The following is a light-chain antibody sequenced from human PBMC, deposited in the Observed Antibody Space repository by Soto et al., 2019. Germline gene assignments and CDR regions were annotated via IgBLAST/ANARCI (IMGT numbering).Light chain of an antibody. CDR3: SSYAGSNNLPYV. J-gene: IGLJ1*01. CDR2: GVS. Sequence: QSVLTQPPSASGSPGQSVTISCTGTSSDVGGYNYVSWYQQHPGKAPKLMIYGVSKRPSGVPDRFSGSKSGNTASLTVSGLQAEDEADYYCSSYAGSNNLPYVFGTGTKLTVL. CDR1: SSDVGGYNY. V-gene: IGLV2-8*01.